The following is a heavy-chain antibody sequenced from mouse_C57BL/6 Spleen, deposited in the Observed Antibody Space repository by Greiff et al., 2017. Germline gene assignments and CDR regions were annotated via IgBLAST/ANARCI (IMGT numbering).Heavy chain of an antibody. CDR2: IHPNSGST. Sequence: QVQLQQPGAELVKPGASVKLSCKASGYTFTSYWMHWVKQRPGQGLEWIGMIHPNSGSTNYNEKFKSKATLTVDKSSSPAYMQHSNLTSEDYAVYYWASPGSPSGTCYAMDYWGQGTSVTVAS. CDR3: ASPGSPSGTCYAMDY. V-gene: IGHV1-64*01. J-gene: IGHJ4*01. D-gene: IGHD3-3*01. CDR1: GYTFTSYW.